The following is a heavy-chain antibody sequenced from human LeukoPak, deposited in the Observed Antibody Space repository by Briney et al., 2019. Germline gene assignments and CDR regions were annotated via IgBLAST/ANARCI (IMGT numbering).Heavy chain of an antibody. V-gene: IGHV3-30*18. CDR3: AKCADLHITVPFDY. CDR1: GFTFSSYG. Sequence: PGGSLRLSCAASGFTFSSYGTHWVRQAPGKGLEWVAVISYDGSNKYYADSVKGRFTISRDNSKNTLYLQMNSLRAEDTAVYYCAKCADLHITVPFDYWGQGTLVTVSS. CDR2: ISYDGSNK. D-gene: IGHD3-3*01. J-gene: IGHJ4*02.